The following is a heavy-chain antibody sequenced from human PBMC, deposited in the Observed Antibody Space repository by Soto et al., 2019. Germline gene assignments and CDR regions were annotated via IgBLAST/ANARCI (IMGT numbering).Heavy chain of an antibody. J-gene: IGHJ1*01. CDR1: GFTFGTYA. CDR3: AKDACRMTFSCGPA. V-gene: IGHV3-23*01. Sequence: EVKLLESGGGLVQPGGSLRLSCAASGFTFGTYAMNWVRQAPGKGLEWLSAIDGGADNTDYADSVKGRFTISRANSKNTLYLQMNSLRAEDTAVYYCAKDACRMTFSCGPAWGQGTLVTVSS. D-gene: IGHD5-18*01. CDR2: IDGGADNT.